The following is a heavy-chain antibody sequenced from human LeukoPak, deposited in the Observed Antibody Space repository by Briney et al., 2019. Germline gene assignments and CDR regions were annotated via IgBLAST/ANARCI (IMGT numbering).Heavy chain of an antibody. CDR1: GYSISSGYY. Sequence: SETLSLTCALSGYSISSGYYWGWIRQPPGKGLEWIGSIYHSGSTYYNPSLKSRVTISVDTSKNQFSLKLSSVTAADTAVYYCARETDGGSSSWYPGCFDYWGQGTLVTVSS. V-gene: IGHV4-38-2*02. J-gene: IGHJ4*02. D-gene: IGHD6-13*01. CDR3: ARETDGGSSSWYPGCFDY. CDR2: IYHSGST.